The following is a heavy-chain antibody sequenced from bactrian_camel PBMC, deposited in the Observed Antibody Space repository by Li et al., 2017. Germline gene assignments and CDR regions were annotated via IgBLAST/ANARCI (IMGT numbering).Heavy chain of an antibody. CDR2: IGRDGST. D-gene: IGHD5*01. CDR1: GYTYSNKC. J-gene: IGHJ6*01. Sequence: HVQLVESGGGSAQVGGSLRLSCAASGYTYSNKCTGWFRQAPGREREGGASIGRDGSTRYTDSVKGRFTITKPWGKTIVHLQMNSLKPEDTAMYYCAASKGACYGKLGYGLGLRDFTYWGQGTQVTVS. CDR3: AASKGACYGKLGYGLGLRDFTY. V-gene: IGHV3S53*01.